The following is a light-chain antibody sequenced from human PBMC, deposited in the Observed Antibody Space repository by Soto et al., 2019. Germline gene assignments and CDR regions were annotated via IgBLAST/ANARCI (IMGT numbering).Light chain of an antibody. Sequence: QSALTQPTSVSGTPGQSITISCTGNHNDIGTYDYVSWYQQHPGRAPRLLIHGVTTRPSGISGRFSASKSGLTASLTISGLQPEYEADYYCSSFTSNRIYVFGPGTKVTVL. V-gene: IGLV2-14*03. J-gene: IGLJ1*01. CDR1: HNDIGTYDY. CDR2: GVT. CDR3: SSFTSNRIYV.